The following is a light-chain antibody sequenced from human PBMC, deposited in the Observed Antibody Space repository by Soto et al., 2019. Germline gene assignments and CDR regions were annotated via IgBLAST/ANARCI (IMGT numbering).Light chain of an antibody. CDR3: QQYGSSIT. J-gene: IGKJ5*01. V-gene: IGKV3-20*01. CDR1: QSVSSSY. CDR2: GAS. Sequence: EIVLTQSPGTLSLSPGERATLSCRASQSVSSSYLAWYQQKPGQAPRLLIYGASSRATGIPDRFSGSGSGTDFTLTISRLEPEDFAVYYCQQYGSSITFGQGKRLEI.